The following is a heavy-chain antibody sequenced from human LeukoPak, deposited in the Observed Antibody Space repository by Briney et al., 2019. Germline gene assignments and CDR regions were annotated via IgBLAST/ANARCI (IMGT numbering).Heavy chain of an antibody. CDR3: TRFQSSGSYSDY. D-gene: IGHD3-10*01. V-gene: IGHV4-30-2*01. CDR2: IYYIGTT. CDR1: GGSVRSGGYY. J-gene: IGHJ4*02. Sequence: PSQTLSLTCTVSGGSVRSGGYYWSWIRQPPGKGLEWIGYIYYIGTTYYNPSLESRVTISVDRSTNQFSLKLSSVTAADTAVYYCTRFQSSGSYSDYWGQGTLVTVSS.